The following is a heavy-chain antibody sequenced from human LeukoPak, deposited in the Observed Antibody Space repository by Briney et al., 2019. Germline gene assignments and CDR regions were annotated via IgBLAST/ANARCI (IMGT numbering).Heavy chain of an antibody. Sequence: GASVKVSCKASGYTFTSYGIGWVRQAPGQGLEWMGWISAYNGNTNYAQKLQGRVTMTTDTSTSTAYMELRSLRSDDTAVYYCARDGSSSWYYYYYYMDVWGKGTTVTVSS. J-gene: IGHJ6*03. CDR1: GYTFTSYG. CDR2: ISAYNGNT. V-gene: IGHV1-18*01. CDR3: ARDGSSSWYYYYYYMDV. D-gene: IGHD6-13*01.